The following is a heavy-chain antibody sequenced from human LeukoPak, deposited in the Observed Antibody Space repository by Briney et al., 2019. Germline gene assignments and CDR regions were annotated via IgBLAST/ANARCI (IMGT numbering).Heavy chain of an antibody. V-gene: IGHV4-59*01. CDR1: GGSLSSYY. Sequence: SDTLSLTCTVSGGSLSSYYWSWIRPPAGKGLERIGYIYYSGSTNYKPSLKSRVTISVDTSKNQFSLKLSSVTAADTAVYYCAREKYYYDSSGSPNWFDPWGQGTLVTVSS. J-gene: IGHJ5*02. D-gene: IGHD3-22*01. CDR3: AREKYYYDSSGSPNWFDP. CDR2: IYYSGST.